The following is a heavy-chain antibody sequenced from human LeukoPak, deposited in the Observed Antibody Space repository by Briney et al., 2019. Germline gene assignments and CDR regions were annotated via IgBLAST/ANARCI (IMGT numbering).Heavy chain of an antibody. CDR1: GFTFSDYY. Sequence: PGGSLRLSCAASGFTFSDYYLSWIRQTPPKGLERVSYISSSGSYTNYADSVKGRFTISRDNASNLLYLQMNSLRAEDTAVYYCARGGRFDFDYWGQGTLVTVSS. D-gene: IGHD3-3*01. V-gene: IGHV3-11*06. CDR3: ARGGRFDFDY. CDR2: ISSSGSYT. J-gene: IGHJ4*02.